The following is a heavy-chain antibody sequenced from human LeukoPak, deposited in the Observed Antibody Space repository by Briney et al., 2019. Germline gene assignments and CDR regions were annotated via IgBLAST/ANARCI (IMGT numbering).Heavy chain of an antibody. CDR3: ARDSGYDLYYFDY. Sequence: GGSLRLSCAASGFTFSNYIINWVRQAPGKGLEWVSSISSTSNYIYYANSVKGRFTISRDNAKNSLYLQTNSLRAEDTAVYYCARDSGYDLYYFDYWGQGTLVTVSS. J-gene: IGHJ4*02. CDR2: ISSTSNYI. V-gene: IGHV3-21*01. CDR1: GFTFSNYI. D-gene: IGHD5-12*01.